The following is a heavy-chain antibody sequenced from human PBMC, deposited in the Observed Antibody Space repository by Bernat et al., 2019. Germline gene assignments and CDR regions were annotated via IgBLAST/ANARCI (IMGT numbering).Heavy chain of an antibody. Sequence: EVQLLESGGGLVQPGGSLRLSCAASGFTFSSYAMSWVRQAPGKGLEWVSAISGSGGSTSSADSVKGRFTISRENSKNTLYLQMNSLRAEDTAVYYCAKSTARYCSSTSCYGGAFDYWGQGTLVTVSS. CDR2: ISGSGGST. J-gene: IGHJ4*02. V-gene: IGHV3-23*01. CDR1: GFTFSSYA. D-gene: IGHD2-2*01. CDR3: AKSTARYCSSTSCYGGAFDY.